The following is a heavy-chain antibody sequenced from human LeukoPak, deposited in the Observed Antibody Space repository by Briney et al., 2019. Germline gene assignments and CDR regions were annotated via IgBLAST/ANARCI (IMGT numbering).Heavy chain of an antibody. CDR2: ISAYNGNT. D-gene: IGHD2-2*01. CDR1: GYTFTSYG. J-gene: IGHJ6*02. Sequence: ASVKVSCKASGYTFTSYGISWVRQAPGQGLEWMGWISAYNGNTNYAQKLQGRVTMTTDTSTSTAYMELRSLRSDDTAVYYCARWYQLRYYYYYYGMGVWGQGTTVTVSS. V-gene: IGHV1-18*01. CDR3: ARWYQLRYYYYYYGMGV.